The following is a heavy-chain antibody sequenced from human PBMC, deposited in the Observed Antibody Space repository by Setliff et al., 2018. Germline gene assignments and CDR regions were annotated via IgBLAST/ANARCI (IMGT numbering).Heavy chain of an antibody. CDR2: INHSGST. CDR3: ARRSNLGATIFSGAFDI. V-gene: IGHV4-34*01. Sequence: SETLSLTCAVYGGSFSGYYWSWIRQPPGKGLEWIGEINHSGSTNYNPSIKSRGTISVDTSKNQFSLKLSSVTAADTAVYYCARRSNLGATIFSGAFDIWGQGTMVTVSS. D-gene: IGHD3-3*01. J-gene: IGHJ3*02. CDR1: GGSFSGYY.